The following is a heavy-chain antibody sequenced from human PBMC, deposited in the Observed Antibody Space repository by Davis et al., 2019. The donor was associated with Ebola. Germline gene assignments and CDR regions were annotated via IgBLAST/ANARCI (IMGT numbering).Heavy chain of an antibody. CDR3: ARGFYYDSSGYLGP. J-gene: IGHJ5*02. CDR1: GFTFSSYS. CDR2: ISSSSSTI. Sequence: GESLKISCAASGFTFSSYSMNWVRQAPGKGLEWVSYISSSSSTIYYADSVKGRFTISRDNAKNSLYLQMNSLRDEDTAVYYCARGFYYDSSGYLGPWGQGTLVTVSS. V-gene: IGHV3-48*02. D-gene: IGHD3-22*01.